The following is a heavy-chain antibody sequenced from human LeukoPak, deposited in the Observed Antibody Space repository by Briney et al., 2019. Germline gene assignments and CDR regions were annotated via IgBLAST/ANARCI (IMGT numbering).Heavy chain of an antibody. V-gene: IGHV3-21*01. CDR3: AREFTSGWIDY. J-gene: IGHJ4*02. D-gene: IGHD6-19*01. CDR2: ISSSGTYI. Sequence: GGSLRLSCVASGFTFSYFGMNWVRQAPGEGLEWVSSISSSGTYIYSTDSVKGRFTISRDNAKNSLYPLMNSLRAEDTAVYYCAREFTSGWIDYWGQGTLVTVSS. CDR1: GFTFSYFG.